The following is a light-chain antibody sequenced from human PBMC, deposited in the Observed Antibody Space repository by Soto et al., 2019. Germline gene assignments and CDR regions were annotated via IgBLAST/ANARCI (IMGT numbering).Light chain of an antibody. CDR3: SSYAGSNHLGHV. CDR2: EVS. V-gene: IGLV2-8*01. J-gene: IGLJ1*01. CDR1: SSDVGGYNY. Sequence: QSVLTQPPSASGSPGQSVTISCTGTSSDVGGYNYVSWYQQHPGKAPKLMIYEVSKRPSGVPDRFSGSKSGNTASLTVSGLQAEDEADYYCSSYAGSNHLGHVFGTGTKVTVL.